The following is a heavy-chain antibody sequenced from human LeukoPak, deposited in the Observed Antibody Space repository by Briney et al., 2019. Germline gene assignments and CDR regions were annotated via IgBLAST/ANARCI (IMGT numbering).Heavy chain of an antibody. CDR2: ISSSSSTI. CDR1: GFSFGSCA. J-gene: IGHJ4*02. V-gene: IGHV3-48*01. CDR3: ATKDELWGFLVGFDY. D-gene: IGHD3-3*01. Sequence: GGSLRLSCAASGFSFGSCAMHWVRQAPGKGLEWVSYISSSSSTIYYADSVKGRFTISRDNAKNSLYLQMNSLRAEDTAVYYCATKDELWGFLVGFDYWGQGTLVTVSS.